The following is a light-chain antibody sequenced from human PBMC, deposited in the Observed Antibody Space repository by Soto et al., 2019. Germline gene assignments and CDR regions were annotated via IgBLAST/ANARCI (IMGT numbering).Light chain of an antibody. CDR2: GAS. J-gene: IGKJ1*01. CDR3: QQFGSLGT. Sequence: EIVLTQSPGTLSLSPGERATLSCRASQSVSSSYLAWYQQKPGQAPRLLIYGASSRATGIPDRFSGSGSGTDFTLTIGRLEPEDFAVYYCQQFGSLGTFGQGSKVAIK. V-gene: IGKV3-20*01. CDR1: QSVSSSY.